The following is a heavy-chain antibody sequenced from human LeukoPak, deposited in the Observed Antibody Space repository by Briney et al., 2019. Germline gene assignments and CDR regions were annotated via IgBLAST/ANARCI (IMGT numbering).Heavy chain of an antibody. CDR2: IYYSGST. J-gene: IGHJ6*02. D-gene: IGHD3-3*01. V-gene: IGHV4-59*01. CDR1: GGSISSYY. Sequence: SETLSLTCTVSGGSISSYYWSWIRQPPGKGLEWIGYIYYSGSTNYNPSLKSRVTISVDTSKNQFSLKLSSVTAADTAVYYCARGRYDFWSGYYVDGMDVWGQGTMVTVSS. CDR3: ARGRYDFWSGYYVDGMDV.